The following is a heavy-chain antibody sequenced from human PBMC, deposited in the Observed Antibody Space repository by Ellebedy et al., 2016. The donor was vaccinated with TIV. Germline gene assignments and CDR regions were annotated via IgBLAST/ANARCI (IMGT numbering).Heavy chain of an antibody. J-gene: IGHJ4*02. Sequence: MPSETLSLTCSVPGDSITTSNYFWGWVRQPPGKGLEWIGSLKFGGESYFDPPLKSRVTMSLDTSKNQFSLKVNSVTAADTAIYYCASHRGFYSGWSFDYWGQGTLTTVSS. CDR3: ASHRGFYSGWSFDY. CDR1: GDSITTSNYF. D-gene: IGHD5-12*01. V-gene: IGHV4-39*07. CDR2: LKFGGES.